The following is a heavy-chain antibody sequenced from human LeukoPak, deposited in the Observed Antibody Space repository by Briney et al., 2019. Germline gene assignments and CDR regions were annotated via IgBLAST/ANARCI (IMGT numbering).Heavy chain of an antibody. D-gene: IGHD1-26*01. Sequence: GGSLRLSCAASGFTFSSYVVHWVRQAPGKGVEWVAFIRCEGTNRYYADSVKGRFTISRDNSKNTLYLQMNSLRAEDTAVYYCAKSTIVGATVDAFDIWGQGTMVTVSS. CDR3: AKSTIVGATVDAFDI. V-gene: IGHV3-30*02. J-gene: IGHJ3*02. CDR1: GFTFSSYV. CDR2: IRCEGTNR.